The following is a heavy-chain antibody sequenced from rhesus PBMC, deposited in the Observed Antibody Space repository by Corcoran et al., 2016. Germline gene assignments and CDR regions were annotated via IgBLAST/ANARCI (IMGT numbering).Heavy chain of an antibody. V-gene: IGHV4-160*01. Sequence: QVQLQESGPGLVKPSETLSLPCAVPGGSISSNYWSWIRQPPGKGLEWIGRIPGSGGTTDYSPSLKSRVTISTDTSKTQFSLKLSSVTAADTAVYYCARGTGGYGLDSWGQGVVVTVSS. D-gene: IGHD3-22*01. CDR3: ARGTGGYGLDS. CDR1: GGSISSNY. J-gene: IGHJ6*01. CDR2: IPGSGGTT.